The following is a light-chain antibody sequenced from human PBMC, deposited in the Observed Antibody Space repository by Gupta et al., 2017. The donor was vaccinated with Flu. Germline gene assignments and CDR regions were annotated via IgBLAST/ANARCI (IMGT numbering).Light chain of an antibody. CDR3: QQSYSTIT. J-gene: IGKJ3*01. CDR1: QSISSY. CDR2: AAS. V-gene: IGKV1-39*01. Sequence: DIQMTQSPSSLSASVGDRVTITCRASQSISSYLNWYQQKPGKAPKLLIYAASRLQSGVPSRFSGSGSGTDFTLTISRLQPEDFATYYWQQSYSTITFGPGTKVDIK.